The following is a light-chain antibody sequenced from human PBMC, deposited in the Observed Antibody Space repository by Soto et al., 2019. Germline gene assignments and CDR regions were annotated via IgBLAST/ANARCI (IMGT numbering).Light chain of an antibody. Sequence: QSALTQPASVSGSPGQSITISCTGTSSDVGAYNVVSWYQQHPGKAPKLMIYEGSERPSGVSNRFSGSKSGNTASLTISGLQAEDEADYYCSSYAGSNTFAIFGGGTKVTVL. CDR1: SSDVGAYNV. J-gene: IGLJ2*01. V-gene: IGLV2-23*03. CDR2: EGS. CDR3: SSYAGSNTFAI.